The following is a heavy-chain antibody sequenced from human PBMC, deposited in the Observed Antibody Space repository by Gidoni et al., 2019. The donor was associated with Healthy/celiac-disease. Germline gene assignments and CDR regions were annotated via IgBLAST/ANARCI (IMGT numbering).Heavy chain of an antibody. CDR1: GGSISSGGYY. CDR2: IYYSGST. J-gene: IGHJ2*01. CDR3: ARTLGYCSSTSCSRYWYFDL. V-gene: IGHV4-31*03. D-gene: IGHD2-2*01. Sequence: QVQLQESGPGLVKPSQTLSLTCTVSGGSISSGGYYWSWIRQHPGKGLEWIGYIYYSGSTYYNPSLKSRVTISVDTSKNQFSLKLSSVTAADTAVYYCARTLGYCSSTSCSRYWYFDLWGRGTLVTVSS.